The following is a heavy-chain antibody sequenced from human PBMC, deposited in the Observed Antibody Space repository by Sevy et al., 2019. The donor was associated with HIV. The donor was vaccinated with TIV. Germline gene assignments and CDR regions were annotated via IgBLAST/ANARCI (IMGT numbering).Heavy chain of an antibody. CDR1: GFIFTNSF. Sequence: GGSLRLSCSASGFIFTNSFMGWVRQAPGKGLEWVATIKPDGSDKFYVDSVKGRFTVSRDNAKKSLFLQMNSLRDDDTGFYYCVRGGGAYWGQGALVTVSS. D-gene: IGHD3-16*01. J-gene: IGHJ4*02. CDR3: VRGGGAY. V-gene: IGHV3-7*01. CDR2: IKPDGSDK.